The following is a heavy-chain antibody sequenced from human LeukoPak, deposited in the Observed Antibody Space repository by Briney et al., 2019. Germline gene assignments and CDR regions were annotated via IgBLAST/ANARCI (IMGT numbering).Heavy chain of an antibody. CDR3: ARHPRYCSSTSCYTKPFDY. Sequence: SETPSLTCAVYGGSFSGYYWSWIRQPPGKGLEWIGEINHSGSTNYNPSLKSRVTISVDTSKNQSSLKLSSVTAADTAVYYCARHPRYCSSTSCYTKPFDYWGQGTLVTVSS. D-gene: IGHD2-2*02. J-gene: IGHJ4*02. CDR2: INHSGST. V-gene: IGHV4-34*01. CDR1: GGSFSGYY.